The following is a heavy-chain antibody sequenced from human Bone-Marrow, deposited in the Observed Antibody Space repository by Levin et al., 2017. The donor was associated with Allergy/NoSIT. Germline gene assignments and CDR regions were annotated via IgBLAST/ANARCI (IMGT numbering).Heavy chain of an antibody. V-gene: IGHV1-18*01. CDR2: ISGYNLRT. CDR3: GRFLGGTGWSGTEFDY. D-gene: IGHD6-19*01. J-gene: IGHJ4*02. CDR1: GYRFTSYG. Sequence: PGESLKISCKTSGYRFTSYGVIWVRQAPGQGLEWMGWISGYNLRTNYAQNLQGRVTITADTSMSTAYMELKSLTSDDTAVYYCGRFLGGTGWSGTEFDYWGQGTLVTVSS.